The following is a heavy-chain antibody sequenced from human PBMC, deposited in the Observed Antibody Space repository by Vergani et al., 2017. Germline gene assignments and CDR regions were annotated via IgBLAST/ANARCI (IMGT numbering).Heavy chain of an antibody. D-gene: IGHD1-26*01. Sequence: EVQLLESGGGLVQPGGSLRLSCAASGFTFSSYAMSWVRQAPGKGLEWVSAISGSGASTYYADSVKGRFTISRDNSKNTLYLQMNSLRAEDTAVYYCAKGGSYSYYYYYMDVWGKGTTVTVSS. CDR1: GFTFSSYA. CDR2: ISGSGAST. J-gene: IGHJ6*03. V-gene: IGHV3-23*01. CDR3: AKGGSYSYYYYYMDV.